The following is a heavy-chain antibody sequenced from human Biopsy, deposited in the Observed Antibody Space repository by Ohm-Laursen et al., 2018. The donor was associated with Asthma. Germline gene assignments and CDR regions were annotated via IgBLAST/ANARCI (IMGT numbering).Heavy chain of an antibody. CDR1: GDSINSGGYS. CDR2: LFHSGCT. CDR3: ARMNTLIQAANYFSYAMDV. V-gene: IGHV4-30-2*01. J-gene: IGHJ6*02. D-gene: IGHD3-9*01. Sequence: TLSLTCAVSGDSINSGGYSWDWIPQPPGKGLEWIAYLFHSGCTHYNPSLKSRVTISVDRSQRQFSLKVNSVTAADTAVYYCARMNTLIQAANYFSYAMDVWGQGTTVTVSS.